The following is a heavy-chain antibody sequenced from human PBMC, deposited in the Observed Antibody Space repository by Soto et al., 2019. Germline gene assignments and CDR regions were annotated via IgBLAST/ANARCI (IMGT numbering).Heavy chain of an antibody. J-gene: IGHJ6*02. Sequence: QVQLVQSGAEVKKPGSSVKVSCKASGGTFSSYTISWVRQAPGQGLECMGRIIPILGIPNYAQKFQGRVMITADKSTSTANTELSSLRSEDTAVYYSARFRGSYGMDVWGQGATVTLS. CDR1: GGTFSSYT. CDR2: IIPILGIP. V-gene: IGHV1-69*02. CDR3: ARFRGSYGMDV. D-gene: IGHD3-10*01.